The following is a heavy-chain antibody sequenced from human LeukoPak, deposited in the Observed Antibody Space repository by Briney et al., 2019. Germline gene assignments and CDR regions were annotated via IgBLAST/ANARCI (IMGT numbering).Heavy chain of an antibody. CDR1: GYTFTSYY. CDR2: INPSGGST. D-gene: IGHD3-9*01. V-gene: IGHV1-46*01. Sequence: ASVKVSCKASGYTFTSYYMHWVRQAPGQGLEWMGIINPSGGSTSYAQKFQGRVTMTRDTSTSTVYMELSSLRSEDTAVYYCARSMIRDDILTGYRIPLGYWGQGTLVTVSS. CDR3: ARSMIRDDILTGYRIPLGY. J-gene: IGHJ4*02.